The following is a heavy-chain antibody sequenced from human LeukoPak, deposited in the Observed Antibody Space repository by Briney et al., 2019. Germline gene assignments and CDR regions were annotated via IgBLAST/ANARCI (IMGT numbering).Heavy chain of an antibody. CDR2: IYWNDDK. CDR1: GFSLSTSGVG. D-gene: IGHD6-6*01. Sequence: SGPTLVKPTQTLTLTCTFSGFSLSTSGVGVGWIRQPPGKALEWLALIYWNDDKRYSPSLKSRLTITKDTSKNQVVLTMTNMDPVDTAIYYCAHRIAARLDFGYWGQGTLVTVSS. CDR3: AHRIAARLDFGY. J-gene: IGHJ4*02. V-gene: IGHV2-5*01.